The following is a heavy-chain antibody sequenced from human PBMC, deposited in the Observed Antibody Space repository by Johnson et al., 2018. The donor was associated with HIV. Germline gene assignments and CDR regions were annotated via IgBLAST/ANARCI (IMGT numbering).Heavy chain of an antibody. Sequence: VQLVESGGGLIQPGRSLKLSCAASGFTFSSYWMSWVRQAPGKGLEWVANIKQDGSEKYYVDSVKGRCPISRDNAKNTLYLQMNSLRAEDTAVYYCAKVGATVITPRGEAFDIWGQGTMVTVSS. CDR3: AKVGATVITPRGEAFDI. CDR1: GFTFSSYW. D-gene: IGHD4-23*01. J-gene: IGHJ3*02. CDR2: IKQDGSEK. V-gene: IGHV3-7*01.